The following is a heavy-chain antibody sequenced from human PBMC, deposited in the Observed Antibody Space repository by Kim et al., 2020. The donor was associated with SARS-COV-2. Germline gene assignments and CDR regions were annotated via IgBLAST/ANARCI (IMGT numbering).Heavy chain of an antibody. CDR3: AKGIVVITTSLLIDY. D-gene: IGHD3-22*01. CDR1: GFTFSSYG. CDR2: ISYDGSNK. Sequence: GGSLRLSCAASGFTFSSYGMHWVRQAPGKGLEWVAVISYDGSNKYYADSVKGRFTISRDNSKNTLYLQMNSLRAEDTAVYYCAKGIVVITTSLLIDYWG. V-gene: IGHV3-30*18. J-gene: IGHJ4*01.